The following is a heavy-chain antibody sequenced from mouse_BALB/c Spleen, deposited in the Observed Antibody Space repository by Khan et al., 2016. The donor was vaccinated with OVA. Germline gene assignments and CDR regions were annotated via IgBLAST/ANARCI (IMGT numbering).Heavy chain of an antibody. D-gene: IGHD2-3*01. V-gene: IGHV2-9*02. CDR2: IWAGGST. CDR1: GFSLTNYG. Sequence: QVQLKQSGPGLVAPSQSLSITCTVSGFSLTNYGVNWVRQPPGKGLEWLGVIWAGGSTNYNSALMSRLSISKDNSKSQVFLKMNSLQTDDTAMYYCARCYDPYYAMDYWGQGTSVTVSS. J-gene: IGHJ4*01. CDR3: ARCYDPYYAMDY.